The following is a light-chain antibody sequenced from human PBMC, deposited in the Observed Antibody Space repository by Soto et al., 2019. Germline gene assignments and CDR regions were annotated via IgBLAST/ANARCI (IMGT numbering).Light chain of an antibody. CDR3: QQYGSSPPWT. J-gene: IGKJ1*01. Sequence: EIVLTQSPGTLSLSPGERATLSCRASQTVSSSYLAWYQQEPGQAPRLLIYGASSRATGIPDRFSGSGSGTDFTLTISRLEPEDFAVYYCQQYGSSPPWTFGHGTKVEIK. CDR1: QTVSSSY. V-gene: IGKV3-20*01. CDR2: GAS.